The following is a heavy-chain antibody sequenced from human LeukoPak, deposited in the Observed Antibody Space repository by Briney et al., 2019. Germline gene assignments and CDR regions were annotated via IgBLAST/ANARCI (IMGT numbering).Heavy chain of an antibody. Sequence: GGSLRLSCVASGFTFSSYSLNWVRQAPGKGLQWVSSINGGGDRKYYADSVKGRFTISRDNSKNTLYLQMNSLRAEDTAVYYCAKRLFDYWGQGTLVTVSS. CDR3: AKRLFDY. J-gene: IGHJ4*02. CDR1: GFTFSSYS. CDR2: INGGGDRK. D-gene: IGHD5/OR15-5a*01. V-gene: IGHV3-23*01.